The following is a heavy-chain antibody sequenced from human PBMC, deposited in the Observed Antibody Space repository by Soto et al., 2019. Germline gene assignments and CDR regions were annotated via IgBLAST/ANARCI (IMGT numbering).Heavy chain of an antibody. J-gene: IGHJ5*02. Sequence: TLSLTCAVSGYSISSGYYWGWLRQPPGKGLEWIGGIYRGGSTYYNPSLNSRVTLSIDMTNNHVSLILNSVTAADTAVYYCARVGPWVPYYYDSSPYTFENWFDPWGQGTLVTV. CDR3: ARVGPWVPYYYDSSPYTFENWFDP. V-gene: IGHV4-38-2*01. CDR2: IYRGGST. D-gene: IGHD3-22*01. CDR1: GYSISSGYY.